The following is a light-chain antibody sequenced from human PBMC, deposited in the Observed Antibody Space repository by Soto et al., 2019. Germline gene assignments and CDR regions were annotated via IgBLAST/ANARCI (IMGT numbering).Light chain of an antibody. V-gene: IGLV2-23*01. CDR3: CSYANITTGV. CDR2: EGS. Sequence: QSVLTQPASVSGSPGQSITISCTGTSSDVGSCNLVSRYQHHPGKAPKLMIYEGSKRPSGVSNRFSGSKSGNTASLTISGLQAEDEADSYFCSYANITTGVFGGGTKLTVL. CDR1: SSDVGSCNL. J-gene: IGLJ3*02.